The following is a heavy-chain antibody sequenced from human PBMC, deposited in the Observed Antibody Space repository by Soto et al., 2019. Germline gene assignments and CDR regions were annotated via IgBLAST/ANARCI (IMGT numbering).Heavy chain of an antibody. Sequence: GGSLRLSCAASGFTFSDYAMSWVRQAPGKGLEWVSSISSGGGSPYYADSVKGRFTISRNNSKNTLFLQMNSLRAEDTAVYYCAKGDGRIVPRHFDYWGQGTLVTVSS. CDR2: ISSGGGSP. D-gene: IGHD1-26*01. J-gene: IGHJ4*02. CDR1: GFTFSDYA. CDR3: AKGDGRIVPRHFDY. V-gene: IGHV3-23*01.